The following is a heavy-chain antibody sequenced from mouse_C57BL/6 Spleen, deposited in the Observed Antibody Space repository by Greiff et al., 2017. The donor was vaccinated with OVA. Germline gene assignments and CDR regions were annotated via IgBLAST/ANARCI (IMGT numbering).Heavy chain of an antibody. Sequence: EVKLQESGPELVKPGASVKIPCKASGYTFTDYNMDWVKQSHGKSLEWIGDINPNNGGTIYNQKFKGKATLTVDKSSSTAYMELRSLTSEDTAVYYCARRGVYGSSYFDYWGQGTTLTVSS. CDR3: ARRGVYGSSYFDY. V-gene: IGHV1-18*01. D-gene: IGHD1-1*01. J-gene: IGHJ2*01. CDR2: INPNNGGT. CDR1: GYTFTDYN.